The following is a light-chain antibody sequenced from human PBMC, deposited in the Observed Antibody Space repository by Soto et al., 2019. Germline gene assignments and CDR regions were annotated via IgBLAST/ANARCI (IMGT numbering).Light chain of an antibody. CDR3: QQHNNWTPLT. Sequence: EVVMTQSPATLSVSPGGSATLSCRASQSVITNVAWYQQKPGQAPVVLIYGASTRATGIPVRFSGRGAVTEFTLTISGLQSEDVAVYNSQQHNNWTPLTYRGGTKV. V-gene: IGKV3-15*01. CDR2: GAS. J-gene: IGKJ4*01. CDR1: QSVITN.